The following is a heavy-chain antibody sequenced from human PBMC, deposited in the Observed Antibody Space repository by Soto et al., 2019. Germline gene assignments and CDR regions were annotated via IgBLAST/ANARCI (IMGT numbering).Heavy chain of an antibody. V-gene: IGHV4-34*01. CDR1: GGSFSCYY. D-gene: IGHD6-13*01. CDR3: ARGEGAAAGPLGYFQH. Sequence: KTSETLSLTWAVYGGSFSCYYWSWIRQPPGKGLEWIGEINHSGSTNYNLSLKSRVTISVDTSKNQFSLKLSSVTAADTAVYYCARGEGAAAGPLGYFQHWGQGTPVTVPQ. J-gene: IGHJ1*01. CDR2: INHSGST.